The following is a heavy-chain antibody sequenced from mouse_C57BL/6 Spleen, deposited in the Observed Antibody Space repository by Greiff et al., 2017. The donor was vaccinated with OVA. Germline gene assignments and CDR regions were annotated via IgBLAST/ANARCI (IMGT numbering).Heavy chain of an antibody. CDR3: TRGGGFITTVVARPYWYFDV. CDR2: IDPETGGT. Sequence: QVQLKESGAELVRPGASVTLSCKASGYTFTDYEMHWVKQTPVHGLEWIGAIDPETGGTAYNQKFKGKAILTADKSSSTAYMELRSLTSEDSAVYYGTRGGGFITTVVARPYWYFDVWGTGTTVTVSS. CDR1: GYTFTDYE. D-gene: IGHD1-1*01. J-gene: IGHJ1*03. V-gene: IGHV1-15*01.